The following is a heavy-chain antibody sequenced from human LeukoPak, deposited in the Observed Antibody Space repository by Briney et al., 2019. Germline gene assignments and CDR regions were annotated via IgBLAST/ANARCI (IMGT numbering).Heavy chain of an antibody. J-gene: IGHJ4*02. CDR1: GFTFSSYS. Sequence: GGSLRLSCAASGFTFSSYSMSWVRQAPGKGLDWVSGLSGSGDNTYYADSVKGRFTISRDNAKNSLYLQMNSLRAEDTAVYYCARDDSGRFDYWGQGTLVTVSS. CDR3: ARDDSGRFDY. V-gene: IGHV3-23*01. D-gene: IGHD1-26*01. CDR2: LSGSGDNT.